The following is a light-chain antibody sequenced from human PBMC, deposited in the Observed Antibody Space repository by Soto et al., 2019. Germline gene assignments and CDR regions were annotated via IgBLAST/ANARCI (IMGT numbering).Light chain of an antibody. V-gene: IGKV1-39*01. CDR3: QQYYSFPLT. J-gene: IGKJ4*01. CDR2: VAS. Sequence: DIQMTQSPSSLSASVGDRVTITCRASQNIGRFLNWHQQKPGKAPNVLINVASTLRSGVPSRFSGSGSGTDFTLTISCLQSEDFATYYCQQYYSFPLTFGGGTKGDIK. CDR1: QNIGRF.